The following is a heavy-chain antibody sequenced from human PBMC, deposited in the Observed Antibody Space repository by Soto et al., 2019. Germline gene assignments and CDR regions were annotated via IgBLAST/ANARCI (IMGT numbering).Heavy chain of an antibody. CDR2: IFYTGTT. CDR1: GGSIAYNSYY. V-gene: IGHV4-39*02. Sequence: QLQESGPGLVKPLETLSLTCSVSGGSIAYNSYYWGWIRQPPGKGLEWVGGIFYTGTTYYSPSLKDRVSISVDTSKNSFSLNLTSVTAADTAVYFCARLVVVAPVANVWGQGALVTVSS. J-gene: IGHJ4*02. CDR3: ARLVVVAPVANV. D-gene: IGHD2-21*01.